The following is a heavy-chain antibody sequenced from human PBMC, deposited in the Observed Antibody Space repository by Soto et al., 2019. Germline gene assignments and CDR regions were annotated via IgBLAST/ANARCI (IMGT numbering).Heavy chain of an antibody. CDR1: GYTFSRYR. CDR3: ARDQGFRVVINSNWFDP. CDR2: ISAYNGNT. V-gene: IGHV1-18*01. D-gene: IGHD2-21*01. J-gene: IGHJ5*02. Sequence: VASVKVSCKASGYTFSRYRIMWVRQAPGQGLEWMGWISAYNGNTNSAEKLRGRLTMTTDASTTTAYMELRSLRSDDTAIYYCARDQGFRVVINSNWFDPWGQGTLVTVSS.